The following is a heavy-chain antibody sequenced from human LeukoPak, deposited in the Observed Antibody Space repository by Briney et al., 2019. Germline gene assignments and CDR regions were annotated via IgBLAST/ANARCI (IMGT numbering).Heavy chain of an antibody. J-gene: IGHJ4*02. CDR2: ISGSGGST. CDR3: AKDPNYDSSGYPDY. D-gene: IGHD3-22*01. CDR1: GFTFSSHA. Sequence: PGGSLRLSCAATGFTFSSHAMNWVRQAPGKGLEWVSAISGSGGSTYYADSVKGRFTISRDNSKNTLYLQMNSLRAEDTAVYYCAKDPNYDSSGYPDYWGQGTLVIVSS. V-gene: IGHV3-23*01.